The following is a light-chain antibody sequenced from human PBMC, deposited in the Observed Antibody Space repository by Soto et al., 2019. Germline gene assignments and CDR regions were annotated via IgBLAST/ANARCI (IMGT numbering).Light chain of an antibody. CDR3: QQSNNWPYT. Sequence: EIVMTQSPATLSVSPGERVTLSCRASQSVSDNLAWYQQKPGQAPRLLIYGASTRATTTPARFSGSGSGTECTLTISSPQSEDFAVYFCQQSNNWPYTFGQGTKLDIK. J-gene: IGKJ2*01. CDR1: QSVSDN. CDR2: GAS. V-gene: IGKV3-15*01.